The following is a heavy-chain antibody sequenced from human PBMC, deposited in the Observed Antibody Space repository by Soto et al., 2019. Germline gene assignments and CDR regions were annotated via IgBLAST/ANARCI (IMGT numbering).Heavy chain of an antibody. J-gene: IGHJ4*02. V-gene: IGHV5-10-1*01. CDR1: GYTFTGYY. Sequence: ASVKVSCKASGYTFTGYYMHWVRQAPGQGLEWMGRIDPSDSYIKYSPSFEGHVTMSVDKSISTAFLQWSRLEASDTAMYFCAVPLARTTPFDYWGQGSLVTVSS. D-gene: IGHD1-7*01. CDR3: AVPLARTTPFDY. CDR2: IDPSDSYI.